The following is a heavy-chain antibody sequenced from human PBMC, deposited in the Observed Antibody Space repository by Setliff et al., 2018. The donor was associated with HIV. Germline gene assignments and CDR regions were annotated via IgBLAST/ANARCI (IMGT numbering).Heavy chain of an antibody. Sequence: PSETLSLTCAVSGYSISSGYYWGWIRQPPGKGLEWIGAIYHSGSSYYSPPLKSRVTLFLDTSKNQFSLTLNSLTAADTAVYYCARLAGQRTIAAADYFFDFWGQGALVTVSS. J-gene: IGHJ4*02. V-gene: IGHV4-38-2*01. CDR2: IYHSGSS. CDR3: ARLAGQRTIAAADYFFDF. D-gene: IGHD6-13*01. CDR1: GYSISSGYY.